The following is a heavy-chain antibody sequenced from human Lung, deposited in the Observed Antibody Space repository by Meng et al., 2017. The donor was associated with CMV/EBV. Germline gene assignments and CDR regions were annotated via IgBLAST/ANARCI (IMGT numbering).Heavy chain of an antibody. D-gene: IGHD4-23*01. V-gene: IGHV6-1*01. Sequence: QVQLQQSGPGTVKPSPTLSLPCAISGDIFSSNSAAWHWIRQSPSRGLEWLGRTYYRSKWYHEYAVSVKSRITISPDTPKNQFSLQLNSMTPEDTAAYYCARGINGGCGDWGQGTLVTVSS. CDR2: TYYRSKWYH. CDR3: ARGINGGCGD. CDR1: GDIFSSNSAA. J-gene: IGHJ4*02.